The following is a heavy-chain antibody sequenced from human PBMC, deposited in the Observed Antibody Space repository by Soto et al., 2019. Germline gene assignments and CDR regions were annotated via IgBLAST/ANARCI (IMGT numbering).Heavy chain of an antibody. J-gene: IGHJ3*02. D-gene: IGHD3-3*01. CDR2: ISSSSSYI. V-gene: IGHV3-21*01. CDR3: AAEEGGIFGVALVDAFDI. Sequence: GGSLRLSCAASGFTFSSYSMNWVRQAPGKGLEWVSSISSSSSYIYYADSVKGRFTISRDNAKNSLYLQMNSLRAEDTAVYYCAAEEGGIFGVALVDAFDIWGQGTMVTVSS. CDR1: GFTFSSYS.